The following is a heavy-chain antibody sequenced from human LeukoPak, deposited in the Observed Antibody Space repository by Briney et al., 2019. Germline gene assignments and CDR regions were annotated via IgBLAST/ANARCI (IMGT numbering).Heavy chain of an antibody. CDR1: GYTFTSYG. CDR2: ISAYNGNT. D-gene: IGHD1-26*01. J-gene: IGHJ4*02. Sequence: ASVNVSCKASGYTFTSYGISWVRQAPGQGLEWMGWISAYNGNTNYAQKLQGRVTMTTDTSTSTAYMELRSLRSDDTAVYYCARDLVVGATTGDGTGAAYWGQGTLVTVSS. V-gene: IGHV1-18*01. CDR3: ARDLVVGATTGDGTGAAY.